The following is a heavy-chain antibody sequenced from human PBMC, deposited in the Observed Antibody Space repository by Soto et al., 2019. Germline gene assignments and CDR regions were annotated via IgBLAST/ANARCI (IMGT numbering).Heavy chain of an antibody. CDR1: GFTFSSYA. D-gene: IGHD3-3*01. J-gene: IGHJ6*02. CDR3: ARDRVAYYDFWSGYYTYHHYYYYGMDV. V-gene: IGHV3-30-3*01. Sequence: QVQLVESGGGVVQPGRSLRLSCAASGFTFSSYAMHWVRQAPGKGLEWVAVISYDGSNKYYADSVKGRFTISRDNSKNTLYLQMNSLRAEDTAVYYCARDRVAYYDFWSGYYTYHHYYYYGMDVWGQGTTVTVSS. CDR2: ISYDGSNK.